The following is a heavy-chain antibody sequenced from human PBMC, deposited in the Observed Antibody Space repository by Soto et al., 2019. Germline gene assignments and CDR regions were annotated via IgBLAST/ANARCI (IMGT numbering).Heavy chain of an antibody. CDR3: ARDPDSYYYGMDV. J-gene: IGHJ6*02. CDR1: A. V-gene: IGHV1-3*01. Sequence: AMHWVRQAPGQRLEWMGWINAGNGNTKYSQKFQGRVTISRDTSASTAYMELSSLRSEDTAVYYCARDPDSYYYGMDVWGQGTTVTVSS. CDR2: INAGNGNT.